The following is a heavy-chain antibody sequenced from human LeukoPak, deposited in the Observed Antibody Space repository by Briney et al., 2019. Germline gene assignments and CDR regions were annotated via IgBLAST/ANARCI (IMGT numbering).Heavy chain of an antibody. D-gene: IGHD2-15*01. CDR2: IIPMRNVA. CDR1: GGTFSSYA. Sequence: ASVKVSCKASGGTFSSYAISWVRQAPGQGLEWMGRIIPMRNVANYAHKFQGRVIITADKSRRAAYMELSSLTSDDTAVYYCARGKYCSGGECYSVRTSYDGFDPWGQGTVVSVSS. J-gene: IGHJ5*02. V-gene: IGHV1-69*04. CDR3: ARGKYCSGGECYSVRTSYDGFDP.